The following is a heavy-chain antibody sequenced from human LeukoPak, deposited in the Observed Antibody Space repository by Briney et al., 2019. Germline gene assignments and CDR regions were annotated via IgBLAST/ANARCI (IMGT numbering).Heavy chain of an antibody. CDR2: ISSSGSTI. CDR1: GFTFSDYY. CDR3: ARAITSYAEYFHH. D-gene: IGHD2-2*01. V-gene: IGHV3-11*01. J-gene: IGHJ1*01. Sequence: GRSLRLSCAASGFTFSDYYMSWIRQAPGKGLEWVSYISSSGSTIYYAESVKGRFTISRDNAKNSLYLQMNSLRAEDTAVYYCARAITSYAEYFHHWGQGTLVTVSS.